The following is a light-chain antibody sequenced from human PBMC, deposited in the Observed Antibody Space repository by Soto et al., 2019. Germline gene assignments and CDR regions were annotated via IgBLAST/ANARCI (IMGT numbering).Light chain of an antibody. CDR2: GAS. CDR1: QSVSTN. Sequence: EIVMTQSPTTLSVSPGERATLSCRASQSVSTNLVWYQQKPGQVPSLLIYGASTRASGIPARFSGSGSGTEFTLTIGSLQSEDFAVYYCQQYGSSPYTFGQGTKLEIK. J-gene: IGKJ2*01. CDR3: QQYGSSPYT. V-gene: IGKV3-15*01.